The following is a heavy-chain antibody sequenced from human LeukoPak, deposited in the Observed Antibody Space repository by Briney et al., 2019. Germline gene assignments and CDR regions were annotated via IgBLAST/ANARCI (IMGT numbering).Heavy chain of an antibody. CDR3: ANPEWGTYLVGFDY. V-gene: IGHV3-23*01. D-gene: IGHD1-26*01. CDR1: GFTFSSSA. Sequence: GGSVRLSCAASGFTFSSSAMNWVRQAPGKGLEWVSAISISGDDTYYAESVKGRFTISRDNSKNTLYLRMNSLRAEDTAVYFCANPEWGTYLVGFDYWGQGTLVTVPS. J-gene: IGHJ4*02. CDR2: ISISGDDT.